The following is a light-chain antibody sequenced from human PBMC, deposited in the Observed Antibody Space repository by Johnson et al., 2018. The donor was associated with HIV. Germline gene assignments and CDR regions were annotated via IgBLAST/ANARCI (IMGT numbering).Light chain of an antibody. Sequence: QSVLTQSPSVSAAPGQKVTISCSGSSSNIGNNYVSWYQQLPGTAPKLLIYESTNRPSGIPDRFSGSKSGTSATLGITGLQTGDEADYYCGTWDSSLSAHYVFGSGTKVTVL. CDR3: GTWDSSLSAHYV. V-gene: IGLV1-51*02. CDR1: SSNIGNNY. CDR2: EST. J-gene: IGLJ1*01.